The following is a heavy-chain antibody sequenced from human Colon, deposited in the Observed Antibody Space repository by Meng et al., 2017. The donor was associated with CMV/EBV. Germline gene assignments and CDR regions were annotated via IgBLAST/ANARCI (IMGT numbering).Heavy chain of an antibody. Sequence: SETLSLTCTVSGGSISSSSDYWGWIRRPPGKGLEWIGNVYFNGGSYYNPSLKSRVTISLDASKNQFSLNLTSVTAADTAVYYCARRRSQSLIPWFDPWGQGILVTVSS. J-gene: IGHJ5*02. V-gene: IGHV4-39*07. D-gene: IGHD2-21*01. CDR2: VYFNGGS. CDR1: GGSISSSSDY. CDR3: ARRRSQSLIPWFDP.